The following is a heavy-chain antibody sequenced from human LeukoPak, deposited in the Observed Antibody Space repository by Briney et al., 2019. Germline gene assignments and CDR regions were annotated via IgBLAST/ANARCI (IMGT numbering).Heavy chain of an antibody. J-gene: IGHJ4*02. V-gene: IGHV3-30*18. CDR1: GFTFSSYG. D-gene: IGHD3-10*01. CDR2: ISYDGSNK. Sequence: GGSLRLSCAASGFTFSSYGMHWVRQAPGKGPEWVAVISYDGSNKYYADSVKGRFTISRDNSKNTLYLQMNSLRAEDTAVYYCAKGEDMVRGVNYFDYWGQGTLVTVSS. CDR3: AKGEDMVRGVNYFDY.